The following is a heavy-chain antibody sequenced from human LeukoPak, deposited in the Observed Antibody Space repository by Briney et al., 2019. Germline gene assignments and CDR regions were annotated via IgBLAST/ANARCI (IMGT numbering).Heavy chain of an antibody. Sequence: SETLSLTCTVSGGSISSYYWSWIRQPAGKGLEWIGRIYTSGSTNYNPSLKSRVTMSVDTSENQFSLKLSSVTAADTAVYYCARDAPSGRIYYYGMDVWGQGTTVTVSS. D-gene: IGHD6-19*01. CDR2: IYTSGST. J-gene: IGHJ6*02. V-gene: IGHV4-4*07. CDR1: GGSISSYY. CDR3: ARDAPSGRIYYYGMDV.